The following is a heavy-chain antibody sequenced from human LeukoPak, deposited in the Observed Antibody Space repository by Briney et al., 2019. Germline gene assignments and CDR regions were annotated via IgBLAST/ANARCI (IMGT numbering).Heavy chain of an antibody. CDR1: GFTFSDFY. CDR2: ISSWCSSI. Sequence: GGALRLSCVASGFTFSDFYMSWIRQALGKGLEWILCISSWCSSIYYADSVRGRVTISRDNAKNSLYLQMNTLRAEDTAVYYCARDLSTSSEDWWDYWGQGTLVTVSS. CDR3: ARDLSTSSEDWWDY. V-gene: IGHV3-11*01. D-gene: IGHD6-13*01. J-gene: IGHJ4*02.